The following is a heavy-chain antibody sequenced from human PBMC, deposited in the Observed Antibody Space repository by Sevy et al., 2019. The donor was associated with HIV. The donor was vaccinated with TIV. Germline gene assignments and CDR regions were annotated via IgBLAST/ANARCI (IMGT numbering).Heavy chain of an antibody. J-gene: IGHJ4*02. CDR2: ISAGGGST. CDR3: AKDPSRILDRGY. CDR1: GFTFSNYA. V-gene: IGHV3-23*01. Sequence: GGSLRLSCAASGFTFSNYAMNWVRQAPGKGPEWVSSISAGGGSTYYADSVKGRFTVSRDNSKNTLFLQLNSLRAEDTAVYYCAKDPSRILDRGYWGQGTLVTVSS. D-gene: IGHD3-3*01.